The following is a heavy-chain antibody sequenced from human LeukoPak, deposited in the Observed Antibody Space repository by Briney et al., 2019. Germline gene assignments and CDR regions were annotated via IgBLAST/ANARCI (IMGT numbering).Heavy chain of an antibody. Sequence: ASVKVSCKASGYTFTIYAMHWVRQAPGQRLEWMGWINAGNGNTKYSQKFQGRVTITRDTSASTAYMELSSLRSEDTAVYYCASYGDWNDAFDIWGQGTMVTVSS. CDR2: INAGNGNT. V-gene: IGHV1-3*01. CDR1: GYTFTIYA. D-gene: IGHD4-17*01. CDR3: ASYGDWNDAFDI. J-gene: IGHJ3*02.